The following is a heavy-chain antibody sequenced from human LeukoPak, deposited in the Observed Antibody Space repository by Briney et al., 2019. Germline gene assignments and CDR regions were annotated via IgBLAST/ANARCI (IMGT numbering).Heavy chain of an antibody. CDR2: ISSSSSTI. CDR3: ARGPTGPSAVRLFDY. Sequence: GRSLRLSCAASGFTFSSYSMNWVRQAPGKGLEWVSYISSSSSTIYYADSVKGRFTISRDNAKNSLYLQMNSLRAEDTAVYYCARGPTGPSAVRLFDYWGQGTLVTVSS. CDR1: GFTFSSYS. J-gene: IGHJ4*02. V-gene: IGHV3-48*01. D-gene: IGHD3-16*01.